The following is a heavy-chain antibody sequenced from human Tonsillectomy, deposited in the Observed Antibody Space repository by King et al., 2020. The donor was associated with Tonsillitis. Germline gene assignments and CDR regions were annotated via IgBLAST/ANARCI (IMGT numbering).Heavy chain of an antibody. Sequence: VQLVESGGGVVQPGRSLRLSCAASRFTFNSYAMHWVRQAPGQGLEWVAVISSDGSNKYYADSVRGRFTISRDNSKNTLYLQMNSLRGEDTDMYFCATLEAGTPGYFDYWGQGTLVTVSS. CDR2: ISSDGSNK. J-gene: IGHJ4*02. D-gene: IGHD6-13*01. V-gene: IGHV3-30*04. CDR3: ATLEAGTPGYFDY. CDR1: RFTFNSYA.